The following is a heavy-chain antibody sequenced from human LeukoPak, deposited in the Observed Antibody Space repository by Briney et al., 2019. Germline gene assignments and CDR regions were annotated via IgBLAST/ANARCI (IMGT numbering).Heavy chain of an antibody. CDR2: ISSSSSTI. Sequence: PGGSLRLSCAASGFTFSSYAMSWVRQAPGKGLEWVSYISSSSSTIYYADSVKGRFTISRDNAKNSLYLQMNSLRAEDTAVYYCARPAAYCGGDCYWAFDYWGQGTLVTVSS. D-gene: IGHD2-21*01. CDR1: GFTFSSYA. CDR3: ARPAAYCGGDCYWAFDY. V-gene: IGHV3-48*01. J-gene: IGHJ4*02.